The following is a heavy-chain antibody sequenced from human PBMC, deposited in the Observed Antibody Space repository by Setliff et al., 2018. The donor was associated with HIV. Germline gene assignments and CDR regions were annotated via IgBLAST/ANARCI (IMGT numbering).Heavy chain of an antibody. Sequence: SETLSLTCAVSGYSISSGYYWSWIRQPPGRGLEWIGSIYHSGSTYYNPSLESRVTISVDTSKNQFSLKLSSVTAADTAVYYCARAPLSGGSFGWFDPWGQGTLVTVSS. CDR2: IYHSGST. J-gene: IGHJ5*02. CDR1: GYSISSGYY. V-gene: IGHV4-38-2*01. CDR3: ARAPLSGGSFGWFDP. D-gene: IGHD2-15*01.